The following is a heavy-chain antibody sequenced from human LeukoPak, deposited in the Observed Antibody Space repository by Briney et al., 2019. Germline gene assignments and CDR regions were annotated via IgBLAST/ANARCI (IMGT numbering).Heavy chain of an antibody. V-gene: IGHV4-59*01. J-gene: IGHJ4*02. CDR2: IYYSGST. D-gene: IGHD6-13*01. Sequence: KPSETLSLTCTVSGGSISSYYWSWIRQPPGKGLEWIGYIYYSGSTNYNPSLKSRVTISVDTSKNQFSLKLGSVTAADTAVYYCARVGSSWYAYYFDYWGQGTLVTVSS. CDR3: ARVGSSWYAYYFDY. CDR1: GGSISSYY.